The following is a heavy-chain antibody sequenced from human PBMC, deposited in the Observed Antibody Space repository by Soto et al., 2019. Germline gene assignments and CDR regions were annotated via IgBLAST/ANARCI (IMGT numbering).Heavy chain of an antibody. J-gene: IGHJ4*02. CDR2: IYYSGST. CDR3: ASTTRLNYDILTGPRIDY. Sequence: SETLSLTCTVSGGSISSSSYYWGWIRQPPGKGLEWIGSIYYSGSTYYNPSLKSRVTISVDTSKNQFSLKLSSATAADTAVYYCASTTRLNYDILTGPRIDYWGQGSLVTVSS. D-gene: IGHD3-9*01. CDR1: GGSISSSSYY. V-gene: IGHV4-39*01.